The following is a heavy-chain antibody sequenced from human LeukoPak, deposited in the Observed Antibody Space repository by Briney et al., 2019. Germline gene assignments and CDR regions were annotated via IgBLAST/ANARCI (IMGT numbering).Heavy chain of an antibody. Sequence: PGRSLRLSCAASGFTFSNYAIHWVRQAPGKGLEWVAFIRYDGSNKYYADSVKGRFTISRDNSKNTLYLQMNSLRAEDTAVYYCANARLGLWFGELLSKYYFDYWGQGTLVTVSS. J-gene: IGHJ4*02. CDR3: ANARLGLWFGELLSKYYFDY. CDR2: IRYDGSNK. D-gene: IGHD3-10*01. V-gene: IGHV3-30*04. CDR1: GFTFSNYA.